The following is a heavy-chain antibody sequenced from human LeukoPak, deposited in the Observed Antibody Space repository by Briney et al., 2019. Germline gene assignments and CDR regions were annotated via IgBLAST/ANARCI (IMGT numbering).Heavy chain of an antibody. Sequence: GGSLRLSCAASGFTFSYYWMHWVRQAPGKGLVWVSRINSDGSSASYADSVEGRFTISRDNAKSALYLQMNSLRAEDTAVYYCARDSAQCTGGYCYLVSWGQGTLVTVSS. D-gene: IGHD2-8*02. J-gene: IGHJ4*02. CDR1: GFTFSYYW. V-gene: IGHV3-74*01. CDR2: INSDGSSA. CDR3: ARDSAQCTGGYCYLVS.